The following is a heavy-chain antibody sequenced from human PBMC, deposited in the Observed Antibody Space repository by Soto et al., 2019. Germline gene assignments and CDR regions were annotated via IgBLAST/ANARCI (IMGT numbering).Heavy chain of an antibody. CDR1: GGSISSCGYY. CDR2: IYYSGST. D-gene: IGHD3-9*01. V-gene: IGHV4-31*03. CDR3: ARSYYDILTGYYRHYYYYGMDV. J-gene: IGHJ6*02. Sequence: KPSETLSLTCTVSGGSISSCGYYWSWIRQHPGKGLEWIGYIYYSGSTYYNPSLKSRVTISVDTSKNQFSLKLSSVTAADTAVYYCARSYYDILTGYYRHYYYYGMDVWGQGTTVTVSS.